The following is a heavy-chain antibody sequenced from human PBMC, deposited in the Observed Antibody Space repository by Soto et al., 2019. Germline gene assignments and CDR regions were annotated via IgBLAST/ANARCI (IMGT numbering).Heavy chain of an antibody. D-gene: IGHD2-15*01. Sequence: EVQLVESGGGLVQPGGSLRLSCAASGFTFSDHYMDWVRQAPGKGLEWVGRIRKKANSYTTGYAASVRGRFIISRDDPPTSLLLHMNSLESEDTAVYYCARAVCTGGSCYGGFNWGQGTLVTVSS. J-gene: IGHJ4*02. CDR1: GFTFSDHY. CDR3: ARAVCTGGSCYGGFN. V-gene: IGHV3-72*01. CDR2: IRKKANSYTT.